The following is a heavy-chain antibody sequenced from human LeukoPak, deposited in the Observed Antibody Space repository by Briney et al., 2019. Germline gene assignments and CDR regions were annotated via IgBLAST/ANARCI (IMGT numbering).Heavy chain of an antibody. CDR1: GGSISSTSYD. Sequence: SETLSLTCTVSGGSISSTSYDWYWIRQPAGKGLEWIGHIYTSGSTNYNPPLKSRVTISVDTSKNQFSLKLTSVTAADTAVYYCTKGRGIWGQGTLVTVSS. D-gene: IGHD3-10*01. V-gene: IGHV4-61*09. CDR2: IYTSGST. J-gene: IGHJ4*02. CDR3: TKGRGI.